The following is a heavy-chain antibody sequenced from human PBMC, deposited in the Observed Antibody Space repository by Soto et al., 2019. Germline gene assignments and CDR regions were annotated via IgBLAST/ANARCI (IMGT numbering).Heavy chain of an antibody. V-gene: IGHV3-48*01. J-gene: IGHJ3*02. CDR1: GFTFSNYN. Sequence: EVQLVESGGGLVQPGGSLRLSCAASGFTFSNYNMNWVRQAPGKGLEWVSHISSRSRATHYADSVKGRFTSSRDNAKNALYLQMNSLRAEDTAVYYCTSHMTTVTTWDAFDIWGQGTMVTVSS. CDR2: ISSRSRAT. CDR3: TSHMTTVTTWDAFDI. D-gene: IGHD4-17*01.